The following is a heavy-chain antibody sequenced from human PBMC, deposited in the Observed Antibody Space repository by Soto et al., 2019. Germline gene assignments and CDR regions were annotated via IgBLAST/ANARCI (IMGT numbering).Heavy chain of an antibody. J-gene: IGHJ6*02. CDR2: ISSSSSYI. Sequence: PGGSLSLSCAASGFTFSSYSMNWVRQAPGKGLEWVSSISSSSSYIYYADSVKGRFTISRDNAKNSLYLQMNSLRAEDTAVYYCARDSSSGYYGMDVWGQGTKVTVSS. D-gene: IGHD6-6*01. CDR3: ARDSSSGYYGMDV. V-gene: IGHV3-21*01. CDR1: GFTFSSYS.